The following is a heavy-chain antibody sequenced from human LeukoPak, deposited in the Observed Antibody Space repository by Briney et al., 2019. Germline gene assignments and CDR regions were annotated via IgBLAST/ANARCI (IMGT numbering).Heavy chain of an antibody. V-gene: IGHV3-73*01. Sequence: PVGSLKLSCAASGFTFSGSAIHWVRQASGKGLEWVGRIRSKSNSYATGYAASVKGRFTISRDESKNTAFLQMNSLKTEDTAVYYCTRPSDSSDYYGLDYWGQGTLVTVSS. CDR1: GFTFSGSA. J-gene: IGHJ4*02. CDR3: TRPSDSSDYYGLDY. CDR2: IRSKSNSYAT. D-gene: IGHD3-22*01.